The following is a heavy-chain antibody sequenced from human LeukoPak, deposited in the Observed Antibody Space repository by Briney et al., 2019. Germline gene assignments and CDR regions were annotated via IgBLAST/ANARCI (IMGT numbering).Heavy chain of an antibody. CDR3: ARVGARMIGYYYYYYMDV. CDR1: GFTFSSYS. J-gene: IGHJ6*03. CDR2: ISSSSYI. V-gene: IGHV3-21*01. Sequence: GGSLRLSCAASGFTFSSYSMNWVRQAPGKGLEWVSSISSSSYIYYADSVKGRFTISRDNAKNSLYLQMNSLRAEDTAVYYCARVGARMIGYYYYYYMDVWGKGTTVTTSS. D-gene: IGHD1-26*01.